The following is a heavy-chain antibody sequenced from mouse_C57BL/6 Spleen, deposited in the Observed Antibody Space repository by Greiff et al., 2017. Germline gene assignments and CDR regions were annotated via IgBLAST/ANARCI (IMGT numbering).Heavy chain of an antibody. CDR2: IDPENGDT. D-gene: IGHD2-1*01. Sequence: VQLQQSGAELVRPGASVKLSCTASGFNIKDDYMHWVKQRPEQGLEWIGWIDPENGDTEYASKFQGKATITADTSSNTAYLQLSSLTSEDTAVYYCTTDYGNYFDYGGQGTTLTVSS. V-gene: IGHV14-4*01. CDR3: TTDYGNYFDY. CDR1: GFNIKDDY. J-gene: IGHJ2*01.